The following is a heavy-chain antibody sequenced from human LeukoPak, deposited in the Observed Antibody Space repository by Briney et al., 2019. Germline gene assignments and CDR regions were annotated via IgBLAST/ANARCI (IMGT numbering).Heavy chain of an antibody. CDR1: GGSISSGGYY. D-gene: IGHD6-13*01. CDR2: IYYSGST. J-gene: IGHJ4*02. V-gene: IGHV4-31*03. CDR3: ARGQYSSSWYDY. Sequence: SETLSLTCTVSGGSISSGGYYWSWTRQHSGKGLEWIGYIYYSGSTYYNPSLKSRVTISVDTSKNQFSLKLSSVTAADTAVYYCARGQYSSSWYDYWGQGTLVTVSS.